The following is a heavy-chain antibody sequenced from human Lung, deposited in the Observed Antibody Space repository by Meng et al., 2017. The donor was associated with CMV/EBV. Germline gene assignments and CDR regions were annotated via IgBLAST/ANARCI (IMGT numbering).Heavy chain of an antibody. D-gene: IGHD2-15*01. CDR2: IRYDGSNK. CDR1: GFTFSSYG. CDR3: AHGGGDC. Sequence: QVVVVESGGGVVQPGGSLILSCAASGFTFSSYGMHWVRQAPGKGLEWVAFIRYDGSNKYYADSVKGRFTISRDNSKNTLYLQMNSLRAEDTAVYYCAHGGGDCWGQGTLVTVSS. J-gene: IGHJ4*02. V-gene: IGHV3-30*02.